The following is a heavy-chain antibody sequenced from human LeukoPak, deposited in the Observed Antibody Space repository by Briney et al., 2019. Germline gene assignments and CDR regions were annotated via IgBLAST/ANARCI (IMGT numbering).Heavy chain of an antibody. CDR3: ARDQDRAFDI. CDR1: GFTFSTYG. J-gene: IGHJ3*02. V-gene: IGHV3-33*01. Sequence: GGSLRLSCTTSGFTFSTYGMHWVRQAPGKGLEWVAVILYDGTNRYYADSVKGRFTISRHNSKNTLYLQMNSMRAEDTAVYYCARDQDRAFDIWGQGTMVTVSS. CDR2: ILYDGTNR.